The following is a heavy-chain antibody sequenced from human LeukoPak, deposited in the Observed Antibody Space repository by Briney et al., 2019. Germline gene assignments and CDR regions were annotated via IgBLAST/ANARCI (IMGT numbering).Heavy chain of an antibody. V-gene: IGHV4-34*01. CDR3: ARETYGGPIDY. CDR2: INHSGST. CDR1: GGSFSGYY. D-gene: IGHD4-23*01. Sequence: ASETLSLTCAVYGGSFSGYYWSWIRQPPGKGLEWIGEINHSGSTNYNPSLKSRVTISVDTSKDQFSLKLSSVTAADTAVYYCARETYGGPIDYWGQGTLVTVSS. J-gene: IGHJ4*02.